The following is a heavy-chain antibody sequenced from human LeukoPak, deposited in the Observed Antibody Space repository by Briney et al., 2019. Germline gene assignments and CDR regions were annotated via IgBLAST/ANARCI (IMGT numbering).Heavy chain of an antibody. CDR2: ISVYNGDT. Sequence: ASVKVSCKASGYTFTSYGISWVRQAPGQGLEWMGWISVYNGDTNYAQRRQGRVTMTTDTSTCTVYMELRSLRSDDTAVYYCARGDRAFDIWGQGTMVTVSS. CDR1: GYTFTSYG. D-gene: IGHD2-21*02. CDR3: ARGDRAFDI. J-gene: IGHJ3*02. V-gene: IGHV1-18*01.